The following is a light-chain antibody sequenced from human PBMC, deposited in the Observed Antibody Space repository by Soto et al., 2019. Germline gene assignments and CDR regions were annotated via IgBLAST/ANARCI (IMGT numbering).Light chain of an antibody. J-gene: IGKJ5*01. CDR2: GAS. Sequence: ELVMTQSPAILSVSPGERASLSCRASQTVHDNLAWYQQKPGQAPRLLIYGASSRATGIPDRFSGSGSGTDFTLTISRLEPEDFAVYYCQQYGSSPRITFGQGTRLEIK. CDR3: QQYGSSPRIT. V-gene: IGKV3-20*01. CDR1: QTVHDN.